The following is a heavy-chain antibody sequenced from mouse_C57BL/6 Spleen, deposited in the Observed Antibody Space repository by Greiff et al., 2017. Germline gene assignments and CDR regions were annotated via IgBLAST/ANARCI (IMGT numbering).Heavy chain of an antibody. J-gene: IGHJ4*01. CDR2: ISDGGSYT. D-gene: IGHD2-12*01. CDR1: GFTFSSYA. V-gene: IGHV5-4*01. CDR3: ARYSPNDMDG. Sequence: EVQLVESGGGLVKPGGSLKLSCAASGFTFSSYAMSWVRQTPDKRLEWVATISDGGSYTYYPDNVKGRFTISRDNAKNNLYLQMSHLKAEDTAMYYCARYSPNDMDGWGQGPSVTVAS.